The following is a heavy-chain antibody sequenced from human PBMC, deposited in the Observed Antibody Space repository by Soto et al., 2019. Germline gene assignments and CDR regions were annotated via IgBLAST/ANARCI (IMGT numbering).Heavy chain of an antibody. D-gene: IGHD2-2*01. CDR2: ISGSGGST. CDR3: AKIVKDCSSTSCHPSDAFDI. CDR1: GFTFSSYA. J-gene: IGHJ3*02. Sequence: EVQLLESGGGLVQPGGSLRLSCAASGFTFSSYAMSWVRQAPGKGLEWVSAISGSGGSTYYADSVKGRFTISRDNSKNTLYLQMNSLRAEDTAVYYCAKIVKDCSSTSCHPSDAFDIWGQGTMVTVSS. V-gene: IGHV3-23*01.